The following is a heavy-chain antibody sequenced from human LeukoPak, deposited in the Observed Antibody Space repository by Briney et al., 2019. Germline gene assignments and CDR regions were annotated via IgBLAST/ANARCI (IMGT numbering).Heavy chain of an antibody. CDR3: ARDHCGGDCYFDY. CDR2: IYSGGST. Sequence: GGSLRLSCAASGFTVSSNYMSWVRQAPGKGLEWVSVIYSGGSTYYADSVKGRFTISRDNSKNTLYLQMNSLRAEDTAVYYCARDHCGGDCYFDYWGQGTLVTVSS. V-gene: IGHV3-66*01. CDR1: GFTVSSNY. D-gene: IGHD2-21*02. J-gene: IGHJ4*02.